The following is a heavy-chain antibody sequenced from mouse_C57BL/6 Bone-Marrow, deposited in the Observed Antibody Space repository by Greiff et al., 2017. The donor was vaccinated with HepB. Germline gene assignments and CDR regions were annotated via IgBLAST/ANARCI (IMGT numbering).Heavy chain of an antibody. V-gene: IGHV1-19*01. CDR2: INPYNGGT. CDR3: AREDSSWFAY. Sequence: EVQLQQSGPVLVKPGASVKMSCKASGYTFTDYYMNWVKQSHGKSLEWIGVINPYNGGTSYNQKFKGKATLTVDKSSSTAYMELNSLTSEDSAVYYCAREDSSWFAYWGQGTLVTVSA. CDR1: GYTFTDYY. J-gene: IGHJ3*01.